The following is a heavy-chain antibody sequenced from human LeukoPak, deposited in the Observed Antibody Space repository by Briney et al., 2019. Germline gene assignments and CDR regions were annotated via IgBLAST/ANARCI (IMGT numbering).Heavy chain of an antibody. J-gene: IGHJ5*02. CDR2: ISSSGTTI. CDR3: ARVGVVVAATGNLWFDP. CDR1: GFTFSSYE. V-gene: IGHV3-48*03. Sequence: GGSLRLSCAASGFTFSSYEMNWVRQAPGKGLEWVSYISSSGTTIYYADSVKGRFTISRDNAKNSLYLQMNSLRAGDTAVYYCARVGVVVAATGNLWFDPWGQGTLVTVSS. D-gene: IGHD2-15*01.